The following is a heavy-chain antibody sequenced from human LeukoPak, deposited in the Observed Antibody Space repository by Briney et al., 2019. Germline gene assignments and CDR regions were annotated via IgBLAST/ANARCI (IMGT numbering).Heavy chain of an antibody. CDR2: ISSSGSTI. CDR3: ARRVQLWLNPTYYMDV. CDR1: GFTFSDYY. Sequence: GGSLRLSCAASGFTFSDYYMSWIRQAPGRGLEWVSYISSSGSTIYYADSVKGRFTISRDNAKDSLYLQMNSLRAEDTAVYYCARRVQLWLNPTYYMDVWGKGTTVIVS. J-gene: IGHJ6*03. V-gene: IGHV3-11*04. D-gene: IGHD5-18*01.